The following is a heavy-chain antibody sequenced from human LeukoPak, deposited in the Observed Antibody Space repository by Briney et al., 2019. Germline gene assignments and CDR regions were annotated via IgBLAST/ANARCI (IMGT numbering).Heavy chain of an antibody. J-gene: IGHJ5*02. CDR1: GGSISSYY. Sequence: SETLSLTCTVSGGSISSYYWSWIRQPPGKGLEWIGYIYYSGSTNYNPSLKSRVTISVDTSKNQFSLKLSSVTAADTAVYYCARDSDSSSWYPFRFDPWGQGTLVTVSS. CDR3: ARDSDSSSWYPFRFDP. D-gene: IGHD6-13*01. V-gene: IGHV4-59*01. CDR2: IYYSGST.